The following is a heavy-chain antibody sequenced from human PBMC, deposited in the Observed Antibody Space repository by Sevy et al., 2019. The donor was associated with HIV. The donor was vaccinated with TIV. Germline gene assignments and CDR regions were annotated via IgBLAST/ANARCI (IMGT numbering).Heavy chain of an antibody. CDR3: ARDWGNCGRDY. V-gene: IGHV3-30-3*01. J-gene: IGHJ4*02. CDR2: ISYDGSNK. D-gene: IGHD7-27*01. CDR1: GFTFSSYA. Sequence: GRSLRLSCAASGFTFSSYAMHWVRQAPGKGLEWVAVISYDGSNKYYADSVKGRFTISRDNSKNTLYLQMNSLRAEDTAVYYCARDWGNCGRDYWGQGTLVTVSS.